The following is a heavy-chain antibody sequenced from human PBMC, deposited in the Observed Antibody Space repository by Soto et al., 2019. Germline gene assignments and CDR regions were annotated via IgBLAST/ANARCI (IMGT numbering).Heavy chain of an antibody. CDR2: ISGPGGST. V-gene: IGHV3-23*01. CDR1: GFIFSTYA. J-gene: IGHJ5*02. D-gene: IGHD6-19*01. Sequence: EVQLLESGGGLVQPGGSLRLSCEASGFIFSTYAMTWVRQAAGKGLEWVSSISGPGGSTYYADSVQGRFTISRDNSKNTLFLQMHSLRADDTALYFCARDERIAVAGTDTWGQGILVTVAS. CDR3: ARDERIAVAGTDT.